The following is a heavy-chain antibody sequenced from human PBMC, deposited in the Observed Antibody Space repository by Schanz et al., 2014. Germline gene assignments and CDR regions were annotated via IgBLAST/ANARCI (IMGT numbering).Heavy chain of an antibody. V-gene: IGHV3-23*04. CDR2: ISDSGDLT. CDR3: ARDPNSVNEIDY. J-gene: IGHJ4*02. Sequence: EVQLVESGGGLVQPGGSLRLSCAASRFTFSSYAMSWVRQAPGKGLEWVSAISDSGDLTYYADSVKGRFTLSRDNAKKTMDLQMNSLRVEDTAVYYCARDPNSVNEIDYWGQGTLVTVSS. D-gene: IGHD5-12*01. CDR1: RFTFSSYA.